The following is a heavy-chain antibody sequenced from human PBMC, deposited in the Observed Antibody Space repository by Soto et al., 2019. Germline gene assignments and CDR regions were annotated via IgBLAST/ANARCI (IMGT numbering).Heavy chain of an antibody. CDR3: ARDLPYCSSTSCPTGMDV. Sequence: LRLSCAASGFTFSSYGMHWVRQAPGKGLEWVAVIWYDGSNKYYADSVKGRFTISRDNSKNTLYLQMNSLRAEDTAVYYCARDLPYCSSTSCPTGMDVWGQGTTVTVSS. J-gene: IGHJ6*02. V-gene: IGHV3-33*01. CDR2: IWYDGSNK. D-gene: IGHD2-2*01. CDR1: GFTFSSYG.